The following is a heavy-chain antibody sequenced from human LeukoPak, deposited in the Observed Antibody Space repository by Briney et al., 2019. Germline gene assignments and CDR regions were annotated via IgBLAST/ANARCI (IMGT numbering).Heavy chain of an antibody. J-gene: IGHJ4*02. CDR2: IWYDGSNK. CDR3: ARARASGRSGFDY. CDR1: GFTFSSYG. V-gene: IGHV3-33*01. Sequence: GGSLRLSCAASGFTFSSYGMHWVRQAPGKGLEWVAVIWYDGSNKYYADSVKGRFTISRDNSKNTLYLQMNSLRAEDTAVYYCARARASGRSGFDYWGQGTLVTVSS. D-gene: IGHD2-15*01.